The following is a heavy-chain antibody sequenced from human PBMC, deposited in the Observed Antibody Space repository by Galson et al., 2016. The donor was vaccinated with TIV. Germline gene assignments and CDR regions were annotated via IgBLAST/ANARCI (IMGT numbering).Heavy chain of an antibody. V-gene: IGHV1-18*01. Sequence: SVKVSCKASGYTFIRYGISWVRQAPGQGLEWMGWISTFNDNTKYAQKFQGRVTMTTDTSTSTVSMELKSLRSDDTAVYYCASDRLDIVAVPPGIKLGFWGQGTLVTASS. J-gene: IGHJ4*02. CDR2: ISTFNDNT. CDR3: ASDRLDIVAVPPGIKLGF. CDR1: GYTFIRYG. D-gene: IGHD2-2*03.